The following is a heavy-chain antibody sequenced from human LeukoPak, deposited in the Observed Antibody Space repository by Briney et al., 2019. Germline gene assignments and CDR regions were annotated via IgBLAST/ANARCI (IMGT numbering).Heavy chain of an antibody. CDR1: GFTFSSYS. CDR2: ISSSSSYI. CDR3: ARDMVVGAAFDY. J-gene: IGHJ4*02. Sequence: PGGSPRLSCAASGFTFSSYSMNWVRQAPGKGLEWVSSISSSSSYIYYADSVKGRFTISRDNAKNSLYLQMNSLRAEDTAVYYCARDMVVGAAFDYWGQGTLVTVSS. D-gene: IGHD1-26*01. V-gene: IGHV3-21*01.